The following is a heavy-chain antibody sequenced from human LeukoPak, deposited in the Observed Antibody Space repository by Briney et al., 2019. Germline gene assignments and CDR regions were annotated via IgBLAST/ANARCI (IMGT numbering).Heavy chain of an antibody. J-gene: IGHJ4*02. D-gene: IGHD3-22*01. CDR2: VNADNSNT. CDR1: GFPITSYA. V-gene: IGHV1-3*03. Sequence: ASVKVSCKASGFPITSYAIHWVRQAPGQRLEWMGWVNADNSNTKYSQEFQGRVTITRDTSASTAYMDLNSLRSEDMAVYYCAVGDYYYDTRFDYWGQGTLVTVSS. CDR3: AVGDYYYDTRFDY.